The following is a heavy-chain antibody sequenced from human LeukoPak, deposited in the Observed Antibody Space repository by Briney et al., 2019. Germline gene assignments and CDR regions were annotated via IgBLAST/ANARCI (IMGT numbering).Heavy chain of an antibody. D-gene: IGHD3-3*02. Sequence: PSETLSLTCTVSGGSISSSNKYCGWIRQPPGKGLEWIGTIYYSGTTYYNPSFKSRVTISVDTSKNEFSLKLSSVTAADTAVYYCARSVSNLGWFDPWGQGTLVTVSS. CDR2: IYYSGTT. V-gene: IGHV4-39*07. J-gene: IGHJ5*02. CDR3: ARSVSNLGWFDP. CDR1: GGSISSSNKY.